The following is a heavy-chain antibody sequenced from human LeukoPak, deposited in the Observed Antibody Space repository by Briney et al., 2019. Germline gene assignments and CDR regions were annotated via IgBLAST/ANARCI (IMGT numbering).Heavy chain of an antibody. J-gene: IGHJ4*02. Sequence: PSETLSLTCTVSGGSISSSSYYWGWIRQPPGKGLEWIGSIYYSGSTYYNPSLKSRVTISVDTSKNQFSLKLSSVTAADTAVYYCAREAPYSSSPQWGQGTLVTVSS. CDR1: GGSISSSSYY. V-gene: IGHV4-39*07. CDR3: AREAPYSSSPQ. D-gene: IGHD6-13*01. CDR2: IYYSGST.